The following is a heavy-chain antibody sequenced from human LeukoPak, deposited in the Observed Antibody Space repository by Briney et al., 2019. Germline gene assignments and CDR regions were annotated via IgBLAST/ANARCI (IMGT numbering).Heavy chain of an antibody. V-gene: IGHV3-66*01. CDR3: ARDRLGYCSSTSCYHYY. CDR1: GFTVSSNY. D-gene: IGHD2-2*01. CDR2: IYSGGST. Sequence: GGSLRLSCAASGFTVSSNYMSWVRQAPGKGLEWVSVIYSGGSTYYADSVKGRFTISRDNSKNTLYLQMNSLRPEDTAVYYCARDRLGYCSSTSCYHYYWGQGTLVTVSS. J-gene: IGHJ4*02.